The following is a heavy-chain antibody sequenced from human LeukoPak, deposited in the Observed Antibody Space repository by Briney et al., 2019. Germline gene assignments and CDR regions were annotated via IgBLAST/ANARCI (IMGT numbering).Heavy chain of an antibody. J-gene: IGHJ4*02. CDR3: ARLFRDVTTFDC. CDR1: GFTLSSSW. D-gene: IGHD1-1*01. Sequence: PGGSLRLSCTASGFTLSSSWMSWVRQPPGRGLEWVASIKQDGSQKYYVDSVKGRFTISRDNAKNSLYLQMNSLRAEDTAVYYCARLFRDVTTFDCWGQGTLVTVSS. CDR2: IKQDGSQK. V-gene: IGHV3-7*01.